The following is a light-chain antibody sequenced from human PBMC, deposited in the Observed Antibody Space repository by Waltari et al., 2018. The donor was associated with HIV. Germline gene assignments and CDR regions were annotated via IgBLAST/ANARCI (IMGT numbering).Light chain of an antibody. V-gene: IGLV2-14*03. CDR2: DVS. J-gene: IGLJ2*01. Sequence: QSALTQPASVSGSPGQSIHISCTGTIRHHGGYNSVSWSQHHPGKAPKLMIYDVSNRPSGVSNRFSGSKSGNTASLTISGLQAEDEADYYCNSYTTSSTLHVVFGGGTKLTVL. CDR3: NSYTTSSTLHVV. CDR1: IRHHGGYNS.